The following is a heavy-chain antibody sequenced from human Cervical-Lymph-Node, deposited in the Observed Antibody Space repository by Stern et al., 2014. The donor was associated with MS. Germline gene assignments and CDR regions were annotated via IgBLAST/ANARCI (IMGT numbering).Heavy chain of an antibody. CDR1: GYTFTSYW. Sequence: MQLVQSGPEVKRPGESLKISCQASGYTFTSYWIGWVRQMPGKGLEWIAIIFPGGSDIRYSQSFHGPVPISADTSSSTAYLQWNNLKASDTAIYYCARQRYFDYWGQGTLVTVSS. CDR3: ARQRYFDY. V-gene: IGHV5-51*01. J-gene: IGHJ4*02. CDR2: IFPGGSDI.